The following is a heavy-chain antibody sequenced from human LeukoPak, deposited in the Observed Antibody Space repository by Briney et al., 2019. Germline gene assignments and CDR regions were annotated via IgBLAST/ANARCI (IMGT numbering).Heavy chain of an antibody. CDR2: IYHSGST. CDR3: ARRRGYNSRFDP. V-gene: IGHV4-30-2*01. D-gene: IGHD5-24*01. J-gene: IGHJ5*02. Sequence: PSQTLSLTCAVSSGSISSGGYSWSWIRQPPGKGLEWIGYIYHSGSTNYNPPLKSRVTISVDTSKDQFSLKLSSVTAADTAVYYCARRRGYNSRFDPWGQGTLVTVSS. CDR1: SGSISSGGYS.